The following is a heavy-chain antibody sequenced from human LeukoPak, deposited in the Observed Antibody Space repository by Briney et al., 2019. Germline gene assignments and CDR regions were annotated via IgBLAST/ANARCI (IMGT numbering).Heavy chain of an antibody. CDR3: ARGESSSSYYYDSCEH. J-gene: IGHJ1*01. CDR2: INHSGST. Sequence: PSETLSLTCAVYGGSFSGYYWSWIRQPPGKGLEWIGEINHSGSTNYNPSLKSRVTISVDTSKNQFSLKLSSVTAADTAVYYCARGESSSSYYYDSCEHWGQGTLVTVSS. D-gene: IGHD3-22*01. CDR1: GGSFSGYY. V-gene: IGHV4-34*01.